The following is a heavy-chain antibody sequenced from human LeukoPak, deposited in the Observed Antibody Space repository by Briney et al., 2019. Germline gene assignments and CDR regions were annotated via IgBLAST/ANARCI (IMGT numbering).Heavy chain of an antibody. CDR3: ATDILTGYYRRRLGY. V-gene: IGHV1-2*02. J-gene: IGHJ4*02. D-gene: IGHD3-9*01. CDR2: INPNSGGT. Sequence: GASVKVSCKASGYTFTGYYMHWVRQAPGQGLEWMGWINPNSGGTNYAQKFQGRVTMTEDTSTDTAYMELSSLRSEDTAVYYCATDILTGYYRRRLGYWGQGTLVTVSS. CDR1: GYTFTGYY.